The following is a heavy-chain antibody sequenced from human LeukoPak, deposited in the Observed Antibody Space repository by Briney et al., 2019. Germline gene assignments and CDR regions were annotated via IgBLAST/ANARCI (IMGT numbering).Heavy chain of an antibody. V-gene: IGHV1-18*01. CDR3: ARTYVDYYDSSGSDY. D-gene: IGHD3-22*01. Sequence: ASVKVSCKASGYTFTSYGISWVRQAPGQGLEWMGWISAYNGNTNYAQKLQGRVTMTTDTSTSTAYMELRSLRSDDTAVYYCARTYVDYYDSSGSDYWGQGTLATVSS. CDR1: GYTFTSYG. J-gene: IGHJ4*02. CDR2: ISAYNGNT.